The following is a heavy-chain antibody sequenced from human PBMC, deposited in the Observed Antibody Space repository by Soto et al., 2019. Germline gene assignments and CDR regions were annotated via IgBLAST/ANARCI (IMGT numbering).Heavy chain of an antibody. V-gene: IGHV5-51*01. Sequence: QQLFCQFSVYSLTSHWIGWVLQMSGKGLVWMGIIYPGDSDTRYSASFKAQHPISADESLSTAYLQWSSLKASYTAMYYCERQGPRGFRAAACTDWFDPWGQGTLVTVSS. CDR1: VYSLTSHW. J-gene: IGHJ5*02. CDR3: ERQGPRGFRAAACTDWFDP. D-gene: IGHD6-13*01. CDR2: IYPGDSDT.